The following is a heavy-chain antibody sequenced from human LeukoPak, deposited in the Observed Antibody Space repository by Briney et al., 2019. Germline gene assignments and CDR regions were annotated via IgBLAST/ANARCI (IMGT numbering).Heavy chain of an antibody. CDR3: ARSGDYGTFDI. V-gene: IGHV3-48*01. Sequence: GGSLRLSCAASGFTFSSYSMNWVRQAPGKGLEWVSYISSSSSTIYYADSVKGRFTISRDNAKNSLYLQMNSLTAEDTAVYYCARSGDYGTFDIWGLGTMVTVSS. CDR1: GFTFSSYS. CDR2: ISSSSSTI. D-gene: IGHD4-17*01. J-gene: IGHJ3*02.